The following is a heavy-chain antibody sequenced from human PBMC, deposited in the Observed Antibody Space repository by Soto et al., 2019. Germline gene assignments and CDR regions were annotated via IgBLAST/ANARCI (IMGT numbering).Heavy chain of an antibody. V-gene: IGHV4-34*01. CDR2: INHSGST. Sequence: SETLSLTCAVYGGSFSGYYWSWIRQPPGKGLEWIGEINHSGSTNYNPSLKSRVTISVDTSKNQFSLKLNSVTAADTAVYYCARAGDIVVVPAARVFDYWGQGTLVTVSS. CDR1: GGSFSGYY. D-gene: IGHD2-2*01. CDR3: ARAGDIVVVPAARVFDY. J-gene: IGHJ4*02.